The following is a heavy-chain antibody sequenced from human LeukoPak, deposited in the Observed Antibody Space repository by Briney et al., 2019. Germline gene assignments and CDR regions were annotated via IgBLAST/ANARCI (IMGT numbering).Heavy chain of an antibody. D-gene: IGHD6-13*01. J-gene: IGHJ4*02. CDR1: GGSISSSSYY. CDR3: ARLEYSSSCIDY. Sequence: PSETLSLTCTVSGGSISSSSYYWGWTRQPPGKGLEWIGSIYYSGSTYYNPSLKSRVTISVDTSKNQFSLKLSSVTAADTAVYYCARLEYSSSCIDYWGQGTLVTVSS. CDR2: IYYSGST. V-gene: IGHV4-39*01.